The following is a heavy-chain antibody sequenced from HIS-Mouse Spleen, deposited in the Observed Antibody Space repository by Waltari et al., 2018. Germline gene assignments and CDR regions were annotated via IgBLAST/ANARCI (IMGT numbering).Heavy chain of an antibody. CDR1: GGSISSSSYY. V-gene: IGHV4-39*07. CDR3: AREIPYSSSWYDWYFDL. J-gene: IGHJ2*01. Sequence: QLQLQESGPGLVKPSETLSLTCTVSGGSISSSSYYWGWIRQPPGKGLGWIGIIYYSGSTYHNPSLKSRVTISVDTSKNQFSLKLSSVTAADTAVYYCAREIPYSSSWYDWYFDLWGRGTLVTVSS. D-gene: IGHD6-13*01. CDR2: IYYSGST.